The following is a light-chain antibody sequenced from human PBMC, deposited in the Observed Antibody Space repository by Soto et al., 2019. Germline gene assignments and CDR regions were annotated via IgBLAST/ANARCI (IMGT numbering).Light chain of an antibody. CDR1: QSVSSN. CDR3: QQHGSSPWM. V-gene: IGKV3-20*01. J-gene: IGKJ1*01. CDR2: GAS. Sequence: DIVMPQSPATLSVSTGERATLSCRASQSVSSNLAWYQQKPGQAPRLLIYGASSRATGIPDRFSGSGSGTDFTLTISRLEPEDFAVYYCQQHGSSPWMFGQGTKVDI.